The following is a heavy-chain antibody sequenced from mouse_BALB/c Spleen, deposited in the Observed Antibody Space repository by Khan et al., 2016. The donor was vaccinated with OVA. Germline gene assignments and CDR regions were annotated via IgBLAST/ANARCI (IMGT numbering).Heavy chain of an antibody. Sequence: VQLQQSGPELVKPGASMKISCKASGYSFSGYTMNWVKQSHGKNLEWIGLINPYNGGTIYNQKFKGKATLTVDKSSSTAYMELLRLTSEDSAVYYCARGDGYYDAMDYWGQGTSVTVSS. CDR2: INPYNGGT. CDR3: ARGDGYYDAMDY. J-gene: IGHJ4*01. V-gene: IGHV1-37*01. D-gene: IGHD2-3*01. CDR1: GYSFSGYT.